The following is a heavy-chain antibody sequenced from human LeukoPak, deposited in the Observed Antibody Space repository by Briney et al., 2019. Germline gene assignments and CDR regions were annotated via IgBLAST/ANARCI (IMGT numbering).Heavy chain of an antibody. D-gene: IGHD6-19*01. CDR1: GFTFSIYG. Sequence: PGGSLRLSCAASGFTFSIYGMHWVRQAPGKGLEWVAFIRYDGSNKYYADSVKGRFTIPRDNSKNTLYLQMNSLRAEDTAVYYCATAIAVADTHHPTGVDYWGQGTLVTVSS. CDR2: IRYDGSNK. J-gene: IGHJ4*02. CDR3: ATAIAVADTHHPTGVDY. V-gene: IGHV3-30*02.